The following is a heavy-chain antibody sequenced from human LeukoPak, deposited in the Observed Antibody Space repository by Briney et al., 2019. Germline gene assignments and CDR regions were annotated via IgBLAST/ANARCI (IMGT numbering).Heavy chain of an antibody. V-gene: IGHV1-2*02. D-gene: IGHD6-19*01. Sequence: ASVKVSCKASGYTFTGYYMHWVRQAPGQGLEWMGWINPNSGGTNYAQKFQGRVTMTRDTSISTAYMELSRLRSEDTAVYYCASVNPYSSGWYDLDYWGQGTLVTVSS. J-gene: IGHJ4*02. CDR1: GYTFTGYY. CDR3: ASVNPYSSGWYDLDY. CDR2: INPNSGGT.